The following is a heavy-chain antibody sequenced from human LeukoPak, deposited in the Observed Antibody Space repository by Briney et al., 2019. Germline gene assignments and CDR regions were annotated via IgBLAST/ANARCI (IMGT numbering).Heavy chain of an antibody. CDR2: MYYSGNS. CDR1: GVSVGSSGYY. Sequence: SETLSLTCSVSGVSVGSSGYYWTWIRQPPGKGLEWIGYMYYSGNSNYNPFLKSRVTMSLDPSKNRFSLKLSSVTAADTAVYYCARSQSQSGSYRYYFTYWGQGTLVTVSS. J-gene: IGHJ4*02. D-gene: IGHD1-26*01. V-gene: IGHV4-61*08. CDR3: ARSQSQSGSYRYYFTY.